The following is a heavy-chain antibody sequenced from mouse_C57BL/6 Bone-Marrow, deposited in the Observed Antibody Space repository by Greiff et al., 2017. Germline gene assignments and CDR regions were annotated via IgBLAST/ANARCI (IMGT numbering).Heavy chain of an antibody. CDR1: GYTFTSYW. CDR2: IYPTSGRT. V-gene: IGHV1-55*01. CDR3: ARSGPLGRSFDY. Sequence: VQLQQSGAELVKPGASVKMSCKASGYTFTSYWITWVKQRPGQGLEWIGDIYPTSGRTNYNENFKSKAILTVDTSSNTAYMQLSSLTSEDSAVFYCARSGPLGRSFDYWGQGTTLTVSS. D-gene: IGHD4-1*01. J-gene: IGHJ2*01.